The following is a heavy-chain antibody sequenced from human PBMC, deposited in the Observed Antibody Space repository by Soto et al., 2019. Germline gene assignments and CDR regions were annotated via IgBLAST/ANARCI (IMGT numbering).Heavy chain of an antibody. CDR3: ARQAFYGDYVYFDF. V-gene: IGHV4-59*08. CDR2: IYYSGNT. CDR1: GGSISSSY. D-gene: IGHD4-17*01. Sequence: SETLSLTCAVSGGSISSSYWSWLRQPPGKGLEWIGYIYYSGNTNYKPSLKSRVTISVDTSKNQFSLKLSSVTAADTAVYYCARQAFYGDYVYFDFWGQGTQVTVAS. J-gene: IGHJ4*02.